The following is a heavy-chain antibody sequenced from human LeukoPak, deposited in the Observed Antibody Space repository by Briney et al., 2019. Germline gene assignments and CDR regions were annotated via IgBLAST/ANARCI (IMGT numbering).Heavy chain of an antibody. V-gene: IGHV4-61*02. D-gene: IGHD5-18*01. CDR1: GGSISSGSYY. Sequence: SQTLSLTCAVSGGSISSGSYYWSWIRQPAGKGLEWIGRIYTSGSTNYNPSLKSRVTISVDTSKNQFSLKLSSVTAADTAVYYCARDRGGMDTAMVSSYWGQGTLVTVSS. J-gene: IGHJ4*02. CDR3: ARDRGGMDTAMVSSY. CDR2: IYTSGST.